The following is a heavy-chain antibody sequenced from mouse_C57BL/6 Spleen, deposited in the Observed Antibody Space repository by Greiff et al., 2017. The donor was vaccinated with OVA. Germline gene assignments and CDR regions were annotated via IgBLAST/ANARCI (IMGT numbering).Heavy chain of an antibody. J-gene: IGHJ4*01. V-gene: IGHV1-81*01. CDR3: ARRETGTYAMDY. Sequence: VQVVESGAELARPGASVKLSCKASGYTFTSYGISWVKQRTGQGLEWIGEIYPRSGNTYYNAKFKGKATLTADKSSSTAYMELRSLTSEDSAVYFCARRETGTYAMDYWGQGTSVTVSS. D-gene: IGHD4-1*01. CDR1: GYTFTSYG. CDR2: IYPRSGNT.